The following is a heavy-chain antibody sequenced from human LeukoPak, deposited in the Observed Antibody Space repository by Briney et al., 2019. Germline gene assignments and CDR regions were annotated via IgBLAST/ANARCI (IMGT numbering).Heavy chain of an antibody. CDR1: GYTFTGYY. J-gene: IGHJ4*02. Sequence: ASVKVSCKASGYTFTGYYMHWVRQAPGQGLERMGWINPNSGGTNYAQKFQGRVTMTRDTSISTAYMELSRLRSDDTAVYYCARAAGIAAPLDYWGQGTLVTVSS. CDR2: INPNSGGT. D-gene: IGHD6-13*01. CDR3: ARAAGIAAPLDY. V-gene: IGHV1-2*02.